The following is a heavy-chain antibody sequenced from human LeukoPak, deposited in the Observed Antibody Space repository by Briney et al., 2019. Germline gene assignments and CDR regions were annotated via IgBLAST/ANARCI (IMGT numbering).Heavy chain of an antibody. V-gene: IGHV4-34*01. Sequence: PSETLSLTCAVYGGSFSGYSWSWIRQPPGKGLEWIGEINHSGSTNYNPSLKSRVTISVDTSKNQFSLKLSSVTAADTAVYYCARGGADYGGNRRPYYYYGMDVWGQGTTVTVSS. CDR1: GGSFSGYS. D-gene: IGHD4-23*01. CDR2: INHSGST. J-gene: IGHJ6*02. CDR3: ARGGADYGGNRRPYYYYGMDV.